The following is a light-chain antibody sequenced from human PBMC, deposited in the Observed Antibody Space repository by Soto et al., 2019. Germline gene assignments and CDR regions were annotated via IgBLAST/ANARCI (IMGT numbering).Light chain of an antibody. J-gene: IGKJ1*01. CDR3: QQTSAFPRT. CDR1: QSISSY. V-gene: IGKV1-39*01. CDR2: AAS. Sequence: DIQMTRSPSSLSASVVEIVTITCLASQSISSYLNWFQQKPGKAPKLLIYAASSLPTGVPSRFSGSGSGTDFTLTISCLQSEDFATYYCQQTSAFPRTFGQGTKVDI.